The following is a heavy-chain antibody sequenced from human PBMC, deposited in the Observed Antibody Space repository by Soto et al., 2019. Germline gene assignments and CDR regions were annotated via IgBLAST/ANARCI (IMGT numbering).Heavy chain of an antibody. J-gene: IGHJ3*02. V-gene: IGHV3-48*01. CDR3: ARDERAYGADALDI. CDR2: ISSSGSTI. D-gene: IGHD4-17*01. Sequence: EVQLVESGGGLVQPGGSLRLSCAASGFTFSSYSMTWVRQAPGKGLEWVSYISSSGSTIYYADSVKGRFTISRDNAQNSLFLQMISLRAEDTAVYYCARDERAYGADALDIWAKGQWSPSLQ. CDR1: GFTFSSYS.